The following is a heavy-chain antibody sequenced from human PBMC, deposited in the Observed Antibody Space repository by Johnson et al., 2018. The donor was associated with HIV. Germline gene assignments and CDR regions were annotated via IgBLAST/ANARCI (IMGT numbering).Heavy chain of an antibody. J-gene: IGHJ3*02. CDR3: ASEGDGSGAFDI. CDR1: GFTFSSYA. Sequence: QVQLVESGGGVVQPGRSLRLSCAASGFTFSSYAMHWVRQAPGKGLEWVADSVKGRFTISRDNSKNTLYLQMNSLGAEDTAVYYCASEGDGSGAFDIWGQGTMVTVSS. V-gene: IGHV3-30*14. D-gene: IGHD3-10*01.